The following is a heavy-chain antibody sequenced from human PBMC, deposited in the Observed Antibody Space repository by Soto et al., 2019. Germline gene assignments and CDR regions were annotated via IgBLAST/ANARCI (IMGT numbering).Heavy chain of an antibody. J-gene: IGHJ5*02. CDR2: IYYSGST. CDR3: ARQQWPPLVDH. V-gene: IGHV4-59*01. Sequence: PSETLSLTCTVSGGSISSYYWSWIRQPPGKGLEWIGYIYYSGSTNYNPSLTSRVTISVDTSKNQFSLKLSSVTAADPAVYYCARQQWPPLVDHWGQGTLVTVSS. CDR1: GGSISSYY. D-gene: IGHD6-19*01.